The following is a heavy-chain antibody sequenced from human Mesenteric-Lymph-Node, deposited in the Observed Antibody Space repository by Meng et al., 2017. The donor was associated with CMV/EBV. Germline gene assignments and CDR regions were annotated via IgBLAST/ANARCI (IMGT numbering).Heavy chain of an antibody. CDR2: IYYSGST. V-gene: IGHV4-59*01. D-gene: IGHD3-3*01. J-gene: IGHJ6*02. Sequence: SETLSLTCTVSGGSISSYYWSWIQQPPGKGLEWIGYIYYSGSTNYNPSLKSRVTISVDTSKNQFSLKLSSVTAADTAVYYCARGIRDDFWSGYFYYYGMDVWGQGTTVTVSS. CDR1: GGSISSYY. CDR3: ARGIRDDFWSGYFYYYGMDV.